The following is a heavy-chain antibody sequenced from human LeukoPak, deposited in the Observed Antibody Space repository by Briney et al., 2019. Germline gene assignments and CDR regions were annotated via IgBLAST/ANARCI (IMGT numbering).Heavy chain of an antibody. CDR1: GYTFTGYY. V-gene: IGHV1-2*02. Sequence: GASVKVSCKASGYTFTGYYMHWVRQAPGQGLEWMGWINPNSGGTNYAQKFQGRVTMTRDTSISTAYMELSRLRSDDTAVYYCARVWRYCSSTSCYTVDYWGQGTLVTVSS. D-gene: IGHD2-2*02. J-gene: IGHJ4*02. CDR2: INPNSGGT. CDR3: ARVWRYCSSTSCYTVDY.